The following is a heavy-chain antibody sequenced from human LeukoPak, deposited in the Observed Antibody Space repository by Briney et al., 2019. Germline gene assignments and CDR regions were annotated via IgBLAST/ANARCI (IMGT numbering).Heavy chain of an antibody. CDR1: GFTFSSYW. CDR2: IKQDGSEK. Sequence: GGSLRLSCAASGFTFSSYWMSWVRQAPGKGLEWVANIKQDGSEKYFVDSVKGRFTISRDNAKNSLFLQMNSLRAEDTAVYYCARVLRYCSGGNCYSGGLGYMDVWGKGTTVTISS. D-gene: IGHD2-15*01. V-gene: IGHV3-7*03. CDR3: ARVLRYCSGGNCYSGGLGYMDV. J-gene: IGHJ6*03.